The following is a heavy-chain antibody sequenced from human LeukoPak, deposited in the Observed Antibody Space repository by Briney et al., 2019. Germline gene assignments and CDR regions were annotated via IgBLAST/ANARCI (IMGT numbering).Heavy chain of an antibody. D-gene: IGHD6-13*01. V-gene: IGHV4-30-2*01. CDR2: IYHSGST. CDR1: GGSTSSGGYY. J-gene: IGHJ4*02. CDR3: ARLGPAAGTSFDY. Sequence: SETLSLTCTVSGGSTSSGGYYWSWIRQPPGKGLEWIGYIYHSGSTYYNPSLKSRVTISVDRSKNQFSLKLSSVTAADTAVYYCARLGPAAGTSFDYWGQGTLVTVSS.